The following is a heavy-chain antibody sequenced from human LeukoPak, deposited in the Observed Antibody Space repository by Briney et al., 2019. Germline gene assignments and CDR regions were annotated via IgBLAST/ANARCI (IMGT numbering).Heavy chain of an antibody. CDR2: IYISGST. D-gene: IGHD3-10*01. CDR3: AKSNGYGLVDI. Sequence: SETLSLTCSVSGGSISGYYWNWIRQPAGKGLEWIGRIYISGSTNYNPSLKSRVTMSIDTSKNQFSLKLSSVTAADTAVYYCAKSNGYGLVDIWGQGTMVTVSS. CDR1: GGSISGYY. J-gene: IGHJ3*02. V-gene: IGHV4-4*07.